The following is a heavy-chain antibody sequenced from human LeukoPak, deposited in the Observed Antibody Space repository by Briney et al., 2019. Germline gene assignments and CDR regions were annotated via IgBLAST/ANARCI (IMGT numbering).Heavy chain of an antibody. CDR1: GFTFDDYT. J-gene: IGHJ6*03. V-gene: IGHV3-21*01. CDR2: ISSSSSYI. CDR3: ARDPTIAAAGTYYYYYYMDV. D-gene: IGHD6-13*01. Sequence: PGGSLRLSCAASGFTFDDYTMHWVRQAPGKGLEWVSSISSSSSYIYYADSVKGRFTISRDNAKNSLYLQMNSLRAEDTAVYYCARDPTIAAAGTYYYYYYMDVWGKGTTVTVSS.